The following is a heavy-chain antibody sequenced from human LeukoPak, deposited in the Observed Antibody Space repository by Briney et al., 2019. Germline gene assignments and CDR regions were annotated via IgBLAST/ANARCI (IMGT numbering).Heavy chain of an antibody. CDR3: ARSGYSYGYSVSYMDV. J-gene: IGHJ6*03. V-gene: IGHV3-74*01. D-gene: IGHD5-18*01. CDR2: INSDGSST. CDR1: GFTFSSYW. Sequence: GGSLRLSCEASGFTFSSYWMHWVRQAPGKGLVWVSRINSDGSSTSYADSVKGRFTISRDNAKNTLYLQMNSLRAEDTAVYYCARSGYSYGYSVSYMDVWGKGTTVTISS.